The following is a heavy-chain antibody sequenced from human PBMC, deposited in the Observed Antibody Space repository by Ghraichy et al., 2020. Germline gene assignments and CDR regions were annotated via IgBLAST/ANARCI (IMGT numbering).Heavy chain of an antibody. CDR2: IKGDGSYM. Sequence: GGSLRLSCVGSGFTFSDYRMSWVRQAPGKGLEWVSNIKGDGSYMNYADSVKGRFTISRDKAKRSLYLQMHSLRGEDTAVYYCRKEYQGNWGQGNLVIFAS. J-gene: IGHJ4*02. D-gene: IGHD2/OR15-2a*01. CDR3: RKEYQGN. CDR1: GFTFSDYR. V-gene: IGHV3-7*03.